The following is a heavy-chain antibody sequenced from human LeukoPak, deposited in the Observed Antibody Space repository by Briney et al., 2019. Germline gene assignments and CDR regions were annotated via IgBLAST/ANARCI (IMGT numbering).Heavy chain of an antibody. J-gene: IGHJ4*02. CDR3: AKDPLDYGDYGGYFDY. Sequence: GRSLRLSCAASGFTFSSYAMSWVRQAPGKGLEWVSAISGSGGSTYYADSVKGRFTISRDNSKNTLYLQMNSLRAEDTAVYYCAKDPLDYGDYGGYFDYWGQGTLVTVSS. V-gene: IGHV3-23*01. D-gene: IGHD4-17*01. CDR2: ISGSGGST. CDR1: GFTFSSYA.